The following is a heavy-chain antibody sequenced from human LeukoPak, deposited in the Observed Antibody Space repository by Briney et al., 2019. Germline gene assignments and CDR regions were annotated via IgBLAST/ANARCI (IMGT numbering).Heavy chain of an antibody. CDR2: ISGSGSTI. V-gene: IGHV3-48*03. J-gene: IGHJ4*02. CDR3: ARGDPTLLYGSGSYTFDY. Sequence: GGSLRLSRSASGFTFSSYEVNWGRQAPGKGLEWVSYISGSGSTIYYEDSVKGRCNISRDNAKNSLYLQMNSLRAEDTAVYYCARGDPTLLYGSGSYTFDYWGQGTLVTVSS. CDR1: GFTFSSYE. D-gene: IGHD3-10*01.